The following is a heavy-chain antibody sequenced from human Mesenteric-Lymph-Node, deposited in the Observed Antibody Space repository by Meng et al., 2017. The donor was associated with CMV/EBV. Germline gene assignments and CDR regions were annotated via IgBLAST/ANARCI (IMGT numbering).Heavy chain of an antibody. J-gene: IGHJ3*02. CDR3: ARDPPNVLRFLEWLPDAFDI. V-gene: IGHV3-23*01. D-gene: IGHD3-3*01. CDR1: GFTFNNYA. Sequence: GESLKISCAASGFTFNNYAMSWVRQAPGKGLEWVSSISGSGGNTYYTESVKGRFTISRDNSRNTLSLQMNSLRAEDTAVYYCARDPPNVLRFLEWLPDAFDIWGQGTMVTVSS. CDR2: ISGSGGNT.